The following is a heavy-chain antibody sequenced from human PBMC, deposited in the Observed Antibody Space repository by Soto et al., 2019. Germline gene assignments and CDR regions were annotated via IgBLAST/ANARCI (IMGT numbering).Heavy chain of an antibody. D-gene: IGHD6-6*01. J-gene: IGHJ3*02. CDR3: ARKVASSDDAFDI. CDR1: GGTFSSYT. CDR2: IIPMFGTL. V-gene: IGHV1-69*06. Sequence: QLHLVQSGAEVKKPGSSVKVSCKASGGTFSSYTINWVRQAPGQGLEWLGGIIPMFGTLYYAQKFQGRLTIAADISTSTAYMELSTLRSDDTAVYYCARKVASSDDAFDIWGQGTMVTVSS.